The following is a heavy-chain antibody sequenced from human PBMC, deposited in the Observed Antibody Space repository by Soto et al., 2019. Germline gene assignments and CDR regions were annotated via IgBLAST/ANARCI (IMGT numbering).Heavy chain of an antibody. J-gene: IGHJ3*02. Sequence: QVQLVESGGGVVQPGRSLRLSCAASGFTFSSYGMHWVRQAPGKGLERVAVIWYDGSNKYYADSVKGRFTISRDNSKNTLYLQMNILRAEDTAVYYCARDSHYDSSEIWGQGTMVTVSS. CDR3: ARDSHYDSSEI. V-gene: IGHV3-33*01. CDR2: IWYDGSNK. CDR1: GFTFSSYG. D-gene: IGHD3-22*01.